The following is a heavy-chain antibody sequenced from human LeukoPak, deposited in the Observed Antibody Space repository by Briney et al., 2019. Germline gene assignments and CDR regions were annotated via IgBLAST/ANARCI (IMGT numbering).Heavy chain of an antibody. CDR2: INHSGST. CDR1: GGSLSGYY. CDR3: ARGRLPYSSSWYVLDF. J-gene: IGHJ4*02. Sequence: PSEALSLTCAVYGGSLSGYYWSWIRQPPGKGLEWIGEINHSGSTNYNPSLKSRVTISEDTSKNQFTLNLSSVTAADTAVYYCARGRLPYSSSWYVLDFWGQGTLVTVSS. V-gene: IGHV4-34*01. D-gene: IGHD6-13*01.